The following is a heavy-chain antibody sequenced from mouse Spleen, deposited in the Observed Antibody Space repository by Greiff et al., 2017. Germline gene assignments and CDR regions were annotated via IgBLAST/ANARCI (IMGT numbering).Heavy chain of an antibody. CDR2: IRNKANGYTT. CDR3: ARDINGVYFDY. V-gene: IGHV7-3*02. CDR1: GFTFTDYY. J-gene: IGHJ2*01. Sequence: EVKVVESGGGLVQPGGSLRLSCATSGFTFTDYYMSWVRQPPGKALEWLGFIRNKANGYTTEYSASVKGRFTISRDNSQSILYLQMNTLRAEDSATYYCARDINGVYFDYWGQGTTLTVSS.